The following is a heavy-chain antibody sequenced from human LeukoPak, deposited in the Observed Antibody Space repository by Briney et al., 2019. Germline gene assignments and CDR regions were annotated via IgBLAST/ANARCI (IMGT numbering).Heavy chain of an antibody. J-gene: IGHJ4*02. CDR3: GLGSGRTDFDY. V-gene: IGHV3-15*01. CDR2: IKDGGTT. Sequence: PGGSLRLSCAVSGFTFSNAWMSWARQAPGKGLEWVGRIKDGGTTDYGAPVKGRFTISRDDSKSTLYMQMNSLKTEDTAVYYCGLGSGRTDFDYWGQGTLVTVSS. D-gene: IGHD3-10*01. CDR1: GFTFSNAW.